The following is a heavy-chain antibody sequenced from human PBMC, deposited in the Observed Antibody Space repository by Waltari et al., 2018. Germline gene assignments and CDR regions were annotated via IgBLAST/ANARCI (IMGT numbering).Heavy chain of an antibody. CDR1: GFNFSSYA. J-gene: IGHJ4*02. CDR3: ATYGSGSYLDY. CDR2: IYSGGST. Sequence: EVQLLESGGGLVQPGGSLRLSCAASGFNFSSYALSWVRQAPGKGLEWVSVIYSGGSTYYADSVKGRFTISRDNSKNTLYLQMNSLRAEDTAVYYCATYGSGSYLDYWGQGTLVTVSS. V-gene: IGHV3-23*03. D-gene: IGHD3-10*01.